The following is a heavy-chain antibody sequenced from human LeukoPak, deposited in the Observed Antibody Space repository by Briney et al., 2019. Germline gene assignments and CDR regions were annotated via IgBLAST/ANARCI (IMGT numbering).Heavy chain of an antibody. Sequence: PGGSLRLSCSGSGFRFGDYAINWFRQTPGKGLESVGFIRSKPYGETADYAAPVRGRFIISRDDSKSIAYLQMNSLKPEDTAVYYCTKFGAYYFDNSASESFDYWGQGTLVTVSS. CDR1: GFRFGDYA. CDR2: IRSKPYGETA. J-gene: IGHJ4*02. CDR3: TKFGAYYFDNSASESFDY. V-gene: IGHV3-49*03. D-gene: IGHD3-22*01.